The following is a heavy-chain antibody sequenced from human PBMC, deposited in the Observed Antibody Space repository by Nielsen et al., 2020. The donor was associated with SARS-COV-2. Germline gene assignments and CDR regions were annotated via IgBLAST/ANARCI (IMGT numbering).Heavy chain of an antibody. CDR3: ARDYYYDFWGGLVHQSLYYFDY. CDR1: GLTFSSYS. CDR2: ISSSSSTI. D-gene: IGHD3-3*01. J-gene: IGHJ4*02. V-gene: IGHV3-48*02. Sequence: GESLKIYCAASGLTFSSYSMNCVRQAPGKGLEWVSYISSSSSTIFYADSVKGRVNIPRDNAKNSLYMQMNSLRDEDTAVYYCARDYYYDFWGGLVHQSLYYFDYWGQVTLVTVSS.